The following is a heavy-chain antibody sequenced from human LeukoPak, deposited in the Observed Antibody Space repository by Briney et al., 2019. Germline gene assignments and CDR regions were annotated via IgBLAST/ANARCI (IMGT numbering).Heavy chain of an antibody. CDR2: ISSRSTYI. J-gene: IGHJ4*02. D-gene: IGHD2-2*01. CDR3: ARAYCSSTRCSYYFDS. Sequence: PGGSLRLSCAASGFTFDSYGMNGVRQAPGKGLEWISSISSRSTYIYYADSVRGRFTISRDNAKNSLYLKINSLRAEATAVYYCARAYCSSTRCSYYFDSWGQGTLVTVSS. V-gene: IGHV3-21*01. CDR1: GFTFDSYG.